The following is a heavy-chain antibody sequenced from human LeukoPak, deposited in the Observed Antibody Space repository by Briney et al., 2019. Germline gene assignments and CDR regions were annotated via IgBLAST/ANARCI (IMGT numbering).Heavy chain of an antibody. CDR3: ARDLCLRFLEWSFDY. D-gene: IGHD3-3*01. Sequence: GASVKVSCKASVYTFNGYYMHWVRQAPGQGLEWMGWINPNSGGTNYAQKFQGRVTMTRDTSISTAYMKLSRLRSDDTAVYYCARDLCLRFLEWSFDYWGQGTLVTVSS. V-gene: IGHV1-2*02. J-gene: IGHJ4*02. CDR2: INPNSGGT. CDR1: VYTFNGYY.